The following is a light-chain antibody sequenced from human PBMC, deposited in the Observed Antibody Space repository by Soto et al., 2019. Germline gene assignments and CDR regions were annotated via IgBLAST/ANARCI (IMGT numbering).Light chain of an antibody. Sequence: EIVLTQSPGTLSLSPGERATLPCRASQSVSSSLAWYQQKLGQAPRLLIYGASSRASGIPDRFSGSGSGTDFTLTISSLEPEDFAVYYCQQYVSSPLAFGGGTKVEIK. CDR3: QQYVSSPLA. CDR2: GAS. V-gene: IGKV3-20*01. J-gene: IGKJ4*01. CDR1: QSVSSS.